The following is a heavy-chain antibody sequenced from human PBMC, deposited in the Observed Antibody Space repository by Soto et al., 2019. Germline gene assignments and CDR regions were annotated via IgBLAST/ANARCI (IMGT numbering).Heavy chain of an antibody. Sequence: QVQLQESGPGLVKPSQTLSLTCTVSGGSISSGDYYWSWIRQPPGKGLEWIGYIYYSGSTYYNPSLKRRVTISVDTSKNQFSLQLSSVTAADTAVYYCARESEVRDWFDPWGQGTLVTVSS. V-gene: IGHV4-30-4*01. CDR2: IYYSGST. CDR3: ARESEVRDWFDP. CDR1: GGSISSGDYY. D-gene: IGHD2-21*01. J-gene: IGHJ5*02.